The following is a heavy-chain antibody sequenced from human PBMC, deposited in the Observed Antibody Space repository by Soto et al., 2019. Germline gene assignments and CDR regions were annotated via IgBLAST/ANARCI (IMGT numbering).Heavy chain of an antibody. V-gene: IGHV1-8*01. Sequence: ASVKVSCKASGYTFTSYDINWVRQATGQGLEWMGWMNPNSGNTGYAQKFQGRVTMTRNTSISTAYMELSSLRSEDTAVYYCARGVYDYGDYSYYFDYWGQGTLGTVSS. J-gene: IGHJ4*02. D-gene: IGHD4-17*01. CDR3: ARGVYDYGDYSYYFDY. CDR2: MNPNSGNT. CDR1: GYTFTSYD.